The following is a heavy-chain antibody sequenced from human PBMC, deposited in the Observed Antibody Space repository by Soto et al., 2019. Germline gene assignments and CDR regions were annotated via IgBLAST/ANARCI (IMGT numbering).Heavy chain of an antibody. Sequence: QVQLQESGPGLVKPSETLSLTCTVSGGSISSYYWSWIRQPAGKGLEWIGRIYTSGSTNYNPSLKSAVTMSADKAKNQLSLKLSSVTAADTAVYYCARGSIGVEYAFDIWGQGTMVTVSS. CDR2: IYTSGST. CDR1: GGSISSYY. D-gene: IGHD3-16*01. V-gene: IGHV4-4*07. J-gene: IGHJ3*02. CDR3: ARGSIGVEYAFDI.